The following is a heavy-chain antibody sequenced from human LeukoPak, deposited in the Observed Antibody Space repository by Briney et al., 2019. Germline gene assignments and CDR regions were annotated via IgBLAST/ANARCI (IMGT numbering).Heavy chain of an antibody. J-gene: IGHJ5*02. D-gene: IGHD3-10*01. CDR3: ARDQYGSGSYYNEGWFDP. V-gene: IGHV4-59*01. CDR2: IYYSGST. Sequence: SETLSLTCTVSGGSISSYYWSWIRQPPGKGLEWIGYIYYSGSTNYNPSLKSRVTISVDTSKNQFSLKLSSVTAADTAVYYCARDQYGSGSYYNEGWFDPWGQGTLVTVSS. CDR1: GGSISSYY.